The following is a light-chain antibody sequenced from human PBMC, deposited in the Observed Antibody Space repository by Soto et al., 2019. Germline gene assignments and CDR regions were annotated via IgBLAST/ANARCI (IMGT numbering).Light chain of an antibody. Sequence: EIVFRQSPVTLSLSPGERATLSCRASQSVSSRSLAWYQQKPGQAPRLLIYDASNRATGIPARFSGSGSGTVFTLTISSLEPEDFAVYYCQQRRSWPPTITFGQGTRLEIK. J-gene: IGKJ5*01. CDR2: DAS. V-gene: IGKV3-11*01. CDR1: QSVSSRS. CDR3: QQRRSWPPTIT.